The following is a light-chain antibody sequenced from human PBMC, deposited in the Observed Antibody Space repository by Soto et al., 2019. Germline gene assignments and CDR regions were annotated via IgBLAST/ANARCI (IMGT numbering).Light chain of an antibody. Sequence: DIQMTQSPSTLSASVGDRVTITCRASQSISSWLAWYQQKPGKAPKVLIYKASSLESGVPSRFSGSGSGTEFTLTNSSLQPDDFATYYCQQYNSYPWTCGQGTKVEIK. CDR1: QSISSW. CDR3: QQYNSYPWT. V-gene: IGKV1-5*03. J-gene: IGKJ1*01. CDR2: KAS.